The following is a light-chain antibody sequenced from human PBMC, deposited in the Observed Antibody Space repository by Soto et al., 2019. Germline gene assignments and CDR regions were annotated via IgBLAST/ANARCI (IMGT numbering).Light chain of an antibody. Sequence: EIVLTQSPATLSLSPGERATLSCGASQTLSSRHLAWYQQKPGQAPRLLIYGSSSRATDIPDRFSGSGSGTDFTLTISTLEPEDFAIYYCQQYGYSRTFGQGTKVDIK. CDR1: QTLSSRH. CDR2: GSS. J-gene: IGKJ1*01. CDR3: QQYGYSRT. V-gene: IGKV3-20*01.